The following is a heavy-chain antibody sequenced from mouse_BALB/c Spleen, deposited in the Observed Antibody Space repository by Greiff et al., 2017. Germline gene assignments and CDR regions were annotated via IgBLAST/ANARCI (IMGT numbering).Heavy chain of an antibody. V-gene: IGHV3-2*02. CDR1: GYSITSDYA. CDR3: AREVPMDY. Sequence: ESGPGLVKPSQSLSLTCTVTGYSITSDYAWNWIRQFPGNKLEWMGYISYSGSTSYNPSLKSRISITRDTTKNQFFLQLNSVTTEDTATYYCAREVPMDYWGQGTSVTVSS. CDR2: ISYSGST. D-gene: IGHD2-14*01. J-gene: IGHJ4*01.